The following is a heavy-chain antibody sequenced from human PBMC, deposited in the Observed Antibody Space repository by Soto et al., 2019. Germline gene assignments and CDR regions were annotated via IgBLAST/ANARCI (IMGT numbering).Heavy chain of an antibody. J-gene: IGHJ6*02. Sequence: QALSLTSVISGDSVSSNSAGWNLIRQSPSRGLEWLGRTYYKSKWNNDYALSVKSRITINPDTSKNQFSLHLYSVTPEDTAVYYCTGITWFRGMDVWGQGTPVTVSS. CDR1: GDSVSSNSAG. CDR2: TYYKSKWNN. V-gene: IGHV6-1*01. CDR3: TGITWFRGMDV. D-gene: IGHD3-10*01.